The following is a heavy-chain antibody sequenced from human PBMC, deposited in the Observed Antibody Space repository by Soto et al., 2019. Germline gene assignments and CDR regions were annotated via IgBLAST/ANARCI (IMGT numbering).Heavy chain of an antibody. V-gene: IGHV3-21*01. CDR1: GFTFSSYS. J-gene: IGHJ3*02. D-gene: IGHD5-12*01. CDR2: ISSSSSYI. CDR3: ARARGYDSNPSDAFDI. Sequence: GGSLRLSCAASGFTFSSYSMNWVRQAPGKGLEWVSSISSSSSYIYYADSVKGRFTISRDNAKNSLYLQMNSLRAEDTAVYYCARARGYDSNPSDAFDIWGQGTMVTVSS.